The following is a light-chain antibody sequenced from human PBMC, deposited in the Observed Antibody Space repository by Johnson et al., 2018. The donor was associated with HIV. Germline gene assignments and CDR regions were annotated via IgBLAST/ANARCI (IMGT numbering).Light chain of an antibody. V-gene: IGLV1-51*01. J-gene: IGLJ1*01. CDR3: GTWDSSLSADV. Sequence: QSVLTQPPSVSAAPGQKVTISCSGSSSNIGNNYVSWYQQLPGTAPKLLIYDNNKRPSGIPDRFSGSTSGTSATLGITGLQTGDEADYYCGTWDSSLSADVFGTGTEVTVL. CDR1: SSNIGNNY. CDR2: DNN.